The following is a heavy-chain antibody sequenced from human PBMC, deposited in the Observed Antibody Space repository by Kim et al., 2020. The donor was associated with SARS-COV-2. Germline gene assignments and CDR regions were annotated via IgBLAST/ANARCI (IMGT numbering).Heavy chain of an antibody. Sequence: GGSLRLSCAASGVTFSSYAMHWVRQAPGKGLEWVAVISYDGSNKYYADSVKGRFTIARDNSKNTLYLQMNSLRAEDTAVYYCARDFGPTGDKWGLIWFGELYASGGMDVWGQGTTVTVSS. V-gene: IGHV3-30-3*01. J-gene: IGHJ6*02. D-gene: IGHD3-10*01. CDR2: ISYDGSNK. CDR1: GVTFSSYA. CDR3: ARDFGPTGDKWGLIWFGELYASGGMDV.